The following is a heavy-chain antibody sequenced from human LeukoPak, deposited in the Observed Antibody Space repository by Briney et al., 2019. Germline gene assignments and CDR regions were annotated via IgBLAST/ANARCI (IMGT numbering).Heavy chain of an antibody. D-gene: IGHD3-3*01. CDR1: GDSISNGDYY. CDR3: ARATPYYDFWSGYSSRWFDP. CDR2: IYYSGST. J-gene: IGHJ5*02. V-gene: IGHV4-30-4*02. Sequence: SETLSLTCTVSGDSISNGDYYWSWIRQPPGKGLEWIGYIYYSGSTYYNPSLKSRVTISVDTSKNQFSLKLSSVTAADTAVYYCARATPYYDFWSGYSSRWFDPWGQGTLVTVSS.